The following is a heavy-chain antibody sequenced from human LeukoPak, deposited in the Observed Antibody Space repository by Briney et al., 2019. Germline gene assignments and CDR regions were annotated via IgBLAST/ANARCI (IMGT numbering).Heavy chain of an antibody. CDR2: INPSGGST. J-gene: IGHJ6*02. Sequence: ASVKVSCKASGYTFTSYYMHWVRQAPGQGLEWMGIINPSGGSTSYAQKFQGRVTMTRDTSASTAYMELSSLRSEDTAVYYCARVEDGAYYYYYGMDVWGQGTTVTVSS. V-gene: IGHV1-46*01. CDR1: GYTFTSYY. D-gene: IGHD3-10*01. CDR3: ARVEDGAYYYYYGMDV.